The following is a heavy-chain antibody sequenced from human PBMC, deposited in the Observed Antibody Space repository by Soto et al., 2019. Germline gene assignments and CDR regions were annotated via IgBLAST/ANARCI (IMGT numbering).Heavy chain of an antibody. V-gene: IGHV1-18*04. Sequence: QVQLVQSAPEVKRPGASVKVSCRASGYTFTSYGLNWVRRASGQGLEWMGRIATHDGSAVSAQSLQGRIIVTRDSVTNTAYMELGGLTSDDTGLYYCWRNDGDDSTNFWGQGTLVTVSS. CDR3: WRNDGDDSTNF. CDR1: GYTFTSYG. CDR2: IATHDGSA. J-gene: IGHJ4*02. D-gene: IGHD3-22*01.